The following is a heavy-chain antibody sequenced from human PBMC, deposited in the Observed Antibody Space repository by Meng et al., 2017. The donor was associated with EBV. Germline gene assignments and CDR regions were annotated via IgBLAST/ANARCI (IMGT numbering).Heavy chain of an antibody. V-gene: IGHV4-59*08. J-gene: IGHJ5*02. CDR1: GDSISEFH. CDR3: ARVNSDCGGVMCYKGWFDP. D-gene: IGHD2-21*01. Sequence: VQLLGRGPGSVKHSESLSLPCTFSGDSISEFHWSWIRPPPGKGLAWIGYIPYSWSTYYNPSLKSRITISVDMSRHQFSLRLTSVTSADMAVYYCARVNSDCGGVMCYKGWFDPWGQGTLVTVSS. CDR2: IPYSWST.